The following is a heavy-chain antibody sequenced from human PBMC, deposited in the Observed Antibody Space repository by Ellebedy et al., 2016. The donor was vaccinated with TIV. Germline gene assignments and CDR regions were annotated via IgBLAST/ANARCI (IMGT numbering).Heavy chain of an antibody. CDR1: GFTFSSYA. CDR3: AKDQVGGDGRWVFDV. Sequence: GESLKISCSASGFTFSSYAMSWVRQAPGKGLEWVSGIFGSGGGISYADSVKGRFTISRDNSKSMVHLQMNSLRAEDTAIYYCAKDQVGGDGRWVFDVWGQGTMVTVSS. J-gene: IGHJ3*01. V-gene: IGHV3-23*01. CDR2: IFGSGGGI. D-gene: IGHD3-16*01.